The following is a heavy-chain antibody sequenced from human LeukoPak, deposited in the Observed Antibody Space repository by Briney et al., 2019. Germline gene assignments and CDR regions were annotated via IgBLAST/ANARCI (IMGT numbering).Heavy chain of an antibody. CDR2: IKEDGSEK. CDR1: GFTFSDYW. CDR3: ARDAGSRIALIEC. D-gene: IGHD1-1*01. J-gene: IGHJ1*01. V-gene: IGHV3-7*01. Sequence: GGSLRLSCAASGFTFSDYWMSWVRQAPGKGLEWVANIKEDGSEKYYVDSVKGRFTISRDNAKNSLNLQMNSLRAEDTAVYYCARDAGSRIALIECWGQGTLVTVSS.